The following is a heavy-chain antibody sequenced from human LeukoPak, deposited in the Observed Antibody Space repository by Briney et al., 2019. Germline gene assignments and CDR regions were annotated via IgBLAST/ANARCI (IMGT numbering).Heavy chain of an antibody. V-gene: IGHV3-74*03. CDR3: VGGTSADY. CDR2: ISPDGRTT. Sequence: GGSLTLLCALSRHTYNTLAMHWLRQAPGKGLVWVSRISPDGRTTAYADSVKGRFTVSRNNAKNTLFLQMNCLRPEDTSLYYCVGGTSADYWGQGTLVTVSS. CDR1: RHTYNTLA. J-gene: IGHJ4*01. D-gene: IGHD4-23*01.